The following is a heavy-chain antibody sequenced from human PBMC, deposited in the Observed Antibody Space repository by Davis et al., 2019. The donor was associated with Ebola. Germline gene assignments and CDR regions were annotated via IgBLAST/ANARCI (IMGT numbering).Heavy chain of an antibody. V-gene: IGHV5-51*01. J-gene: IGHJ4*02. CDR2: IYPGDSDT. CDR1: GYSFTNYW. CDR3: ARPAEYSRSSSPWRD. D-gene: IGHD6-6*01. Sequence: GESLKISCQGSGYSFTNYWIAWVRQMPGKGLEWMGIIYPGDSDTRYSPSFQGQVTISADKSIRTAYLQWSSLKASDTAMYYCARPAEYSRSSSPWRDWGQGTLVTVSS.